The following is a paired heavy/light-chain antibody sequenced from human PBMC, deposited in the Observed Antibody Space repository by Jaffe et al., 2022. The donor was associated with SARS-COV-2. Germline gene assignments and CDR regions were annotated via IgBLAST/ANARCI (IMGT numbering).Heavy chain of an antibody. V-gene: IGHV3-48*02. D-gene: IGHD5-18*01. CDR3: ARVVYGGYAFDY. CDR1: GFTFSYYS. CDR2: ITSGGSSI. J-gene: IGHJ4*02. Sequence: EVQLVESGGGLVQPGGSLRLSCAASGFTFSYYSMNWVRQAPGKGLEWVSFITSGGSSIDYADSVKGRFTISRDNAKNSLYLQMNSLRDEDTAVYYCARVVYGGYAFDYWGQGTLVTVSS.
Light chain of an antibody. V-gene: IGKV3-20*01. CDR1: QSVSSTY. Sequence: EIVLTQSPGTLSLSPGERATLSCRASQSVSSTYLAWYQQKPGQAPRLLMFGASSRATGIPDRFSGSGSGTDFTLTITRLEPEDFAVYYCQQFGSSPLWTFGQGTKVEIK. CDR2: GAS. J-gene: IGKJ1*01. CDR3: QQFGSSPLWT.